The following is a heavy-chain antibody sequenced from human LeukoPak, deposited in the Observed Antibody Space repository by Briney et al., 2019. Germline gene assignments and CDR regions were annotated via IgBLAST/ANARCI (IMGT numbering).Heavy chain of an antibody. V-gene: IGHV3-23*01. J-gene: IGHJ4*02. Sequence: GGSLRLSCAASGFTFSSYAMSWVRQAPGKGLEWVSAISGSGGSTYYADSVKGRFTISRDNSKNTLYLQMNSLRAEDTAVYYCAPGSFQAYAINLDYWGQGTLVTVSS. CDR3: APGSFQAYAINLDY. CDR2: ISGSGGST. CDR1: GFTFSSYA. D-gene: IGHD2-8*01.